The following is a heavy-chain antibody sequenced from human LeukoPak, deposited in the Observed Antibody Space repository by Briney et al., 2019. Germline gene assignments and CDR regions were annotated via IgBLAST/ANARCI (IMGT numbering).Heavy chain of an antibody. CDR2: IGYTGDT. J-gene: IGHJ6*03. D-gene: IGHD2-2*02. Sequence: SQTLSLTCTVSGGSTSSGAYYWSWVRQHPEKGLDWIGYIGYTGDTYYNPSLRSRVTISVDTSKNQFSLKLSSLRSEDTAVYYCARDERSPVVPAAIRYYYYYMDVWGKGTTVTVSS. CDR1: GGSTSSGAYY. CDR3: ARDERSPVVPAAIRYYYYYMDV. V-gene: IGHV4-31*03.